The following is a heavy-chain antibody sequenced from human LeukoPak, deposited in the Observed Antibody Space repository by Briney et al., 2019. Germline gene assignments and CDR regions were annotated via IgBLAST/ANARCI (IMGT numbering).Heavy chain of an antibody. V-gene: IGHV4-34*01. CDR3: ARRMRRIGYCSSTSCYAGGAFDY. D-gene: IGHD2-2*01. CDR2: INHSGIT. Sequence: SETLSLTCAVYGRSFSGYYWTWIRQTPGKGLEWIGEINHSGITDYNPSLRSRVTISVDTSKNQFSLKLSSVTAADTAVYYCARRMRRIGYCSSTSCYAGGAFDYWGQGTLVTVSS. CDR1: GRSFSGYY. J-gene: IGHJ4*02.